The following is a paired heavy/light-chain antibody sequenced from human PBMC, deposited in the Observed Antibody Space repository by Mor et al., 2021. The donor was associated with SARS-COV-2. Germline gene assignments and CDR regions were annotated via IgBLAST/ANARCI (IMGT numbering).Light chain of an antibody. Sequence: DIVMTQSPLSLPVTPGEPASISCRSSQSLLHSNGYNYLDWYLQKPGQSPQLLIYLGSNRASGVPDRFSGSGSGTDFTLKISRVEAEDVGVYYCMQALQTPRAFGQGTKLEIK. CDR1: QSLLHSNGYNY. CDR3: MQALQTPRA. J-gene: IGKJ2*01. CDR2: LGS. V-gene: IGKV2-28*01.
Heavy chain of an antibody. D-gene: IGHD1-1*01. CDR3: ARDNDGAWPAAPSGYYYYGMDV. CDR1: GYTFTSYY. J-gene: IGHJ6*02. CDR2: INPSGGST. V-gene: IGHV1-46*01. Sequence: QVQLVQSGAEVKKPGASVKVSCKASGYTFTSYYMHWVRQAPGQGLEWMGIINPSGGSTSYAQKFQGRVTMTRDTSTSTVYMELSSLRSEDTAVYYCARDNDGAWPAAPSGYYYYGMDVWGQGTTVTVSS.